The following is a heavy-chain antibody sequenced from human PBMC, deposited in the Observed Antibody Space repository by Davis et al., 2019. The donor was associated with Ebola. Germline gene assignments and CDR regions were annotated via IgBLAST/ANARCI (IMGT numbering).Heavy chain of an antibody. CDR2: ISGSGGST. D-gene: IGHD3-3*01. V-gene: IGHV3-23*01. J-gene: IGHJ6*04. CDR3: AKSGLSFGVVKYHYGMDV. CDR1: GFTFSSYS. Sequence: GGSLSLSCAASGFTFSSYSMNWVRQAPGKGLEWVSAISGSGGSTYYADSVKGRFTISRDNSKKTLYLQMNSLRAEDTAVYYCAKSGLSFGVVKYHYGMDVWGKGTTVTVSS.